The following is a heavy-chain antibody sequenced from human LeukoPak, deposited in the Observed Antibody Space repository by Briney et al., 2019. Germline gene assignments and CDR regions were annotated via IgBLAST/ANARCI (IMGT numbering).Heavy chain of an antibody. Sequence: SETLSLTCTVSGGSVSSGSYYWSWIRQPPGKGLEWIGYIYYSGSTNCNPSLKSRVTISVDTSKNQFSLKLSSVTAADTAVYYCARSRYYYDSSDYHYYEGSDAFDIWGQGTMVTVSS. J-gene: IGHJ3*02. CDR1: GGSVSSGSYY. CDR3: ARSRYYYDSSDYHYYEGSDAFDI. V-gene: IGHV4-61*01. CDR2: IYYSGST. D-gene: IGHD3-22*01.